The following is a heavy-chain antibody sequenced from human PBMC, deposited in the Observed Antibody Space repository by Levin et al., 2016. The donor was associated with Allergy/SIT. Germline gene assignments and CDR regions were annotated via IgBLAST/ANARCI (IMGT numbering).Heavy chain of an antibody. CDR1: GFTVSSNY. CDR2: LYSGGGT. Sequence: GGSLRLSCTASGFTVSSNYMSWVRQPPGKGLEWVSNLYSGGGTYYADSVKGRFTISRDTSKNTLYLHMNSLRSEDTAVYYCARLVPEQILGYCTGTRCYGHFESWGQGALVTVSS. J-gene: IGHJ4*02. CDR3: ARLVPEQILGYCTGTRCYGHFES. D-gene: IGHD2-2*01. V-gene: IGHV3-53*05.